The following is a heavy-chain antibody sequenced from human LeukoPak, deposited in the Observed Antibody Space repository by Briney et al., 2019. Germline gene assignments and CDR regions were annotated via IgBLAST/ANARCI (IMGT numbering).Heavy chain of an antibody. D-gene: IGHD5/OR15-5a*01. J-gene: IGHJ6*03. Sequence: PGRSLRLSCAASGFTFSNYAIHWVRQAPGKGLEWVAVISHDGSNKYYAESVKGRFTISRDNSKNTLYVQMNSLRAEDTAVYYCARGSRAIVSTKFARGRYMDVWGKGTTVTVSS. CDR3: ARGSRAIVSTKFARGRYMDV. V-gene: IGHV3-30*04. CDR2: ISHDGSNK. CDR1: GFTFSNYA.